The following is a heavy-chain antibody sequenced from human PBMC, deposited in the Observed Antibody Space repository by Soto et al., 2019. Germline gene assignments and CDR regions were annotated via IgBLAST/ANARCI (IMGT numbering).Heavy chain of an antibody. J-gene: IGHJ1*01. V-gene: IGHV3-74*01. Sequence: EVQLVESGGGLVQPGGSLRLSCAASGFTFSSYWMHWVRQAPGKGLVWVSRINSDGSSTSYADSVKGRFTISRDNAKNTLYLQMNSLRAEDTAVYYCARDHYYGSGSYSGYFQHWGQGTLVTVSS. D-gene: IGHD3-10*01. CDR3: ARDHYYGSGSYSGYFQH. CDR2: INSDGSST. CDR1: GFTFSSYW.